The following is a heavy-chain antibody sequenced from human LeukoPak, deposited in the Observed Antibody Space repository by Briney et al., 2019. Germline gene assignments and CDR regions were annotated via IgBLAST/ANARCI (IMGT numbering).Heavy chain of an antibody. V-gene: IGHV1-69*04. Sequence: ASVKVSCKASGGTFSSYAISWVRQAPGQGLEWMGRIIPILGIANYAQKFQGRVTITADESTSTAYMELSSLRSEDTAVYYCASGRYCSGGSCPYYFDYWGQGTLVTVSS. D-gene: IGHD2-15*01. J-gene: IGHJ4*02. CDR1: GGTFSSYA. CDR2: IIPILGIA. CDR3: ASGRYCSGGSCPYYFDY.